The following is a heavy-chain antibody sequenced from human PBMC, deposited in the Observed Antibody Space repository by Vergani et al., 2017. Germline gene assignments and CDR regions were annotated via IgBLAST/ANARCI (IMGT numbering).Heavy chain of an antibody. CDR3: AREVGYSYGEGWFDP. D-gene: IGHD5-18*01. CDR2: INHSGST. J-gene: IGHJ5*02. CDR1: GGSFSGYY. V-gene: IGHV4-34*10. Sequence: QVQLQESGPGLVKPSGTLSLTCAVYGGSFSGYYWSWIRQPPGKGLELIGEINHSGSTNYNPSLKSRVTISVDTSKNQFSLKLSSVTAADTAVYYCAREVGYSYGEGWFDPWGQGTLVTVSS.